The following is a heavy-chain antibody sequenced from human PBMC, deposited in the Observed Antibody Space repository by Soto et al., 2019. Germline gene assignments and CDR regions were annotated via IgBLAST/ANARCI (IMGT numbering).Heavy chain of an antibody. V-gene: IGHV4-34*01. Sequence: SETLSHTCAVYGGSFSGYYWSWIRQPPGKGQEWIGEIKHRGSTNYNPPLKSRVTISIDTSNNQFSLTLSSVTAADTAVYYCASGGRITGTTVLLVYWGQATLVSVSP. D-gene: IGHD1-20*01. CDR1: GGSFSGYY. CDR3: ASGGRITGTTVLLVY. J-gene: IGHJ4*02. CDR2: IKHRGST.